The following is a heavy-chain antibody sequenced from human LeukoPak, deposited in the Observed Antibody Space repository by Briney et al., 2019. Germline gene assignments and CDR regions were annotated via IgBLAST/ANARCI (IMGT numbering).Heavy chain of an antibody. Sequence: SETLSLTCTVSGGSISSYYWSWIRQPPGKGLEGIGYVCYSGCTNYNPSLTSPLPISVDPSKNQFSLQLSSVTAADPAVYYYAREWEFFDYWGQGTLVTVSS. V-gene: IGHV4-59*01. CDR3: AREWEFFDY. CDR1: GGSISSYY. J-gene: IGHJ4*02. CDR2: VCYSGCT. D-gene: IGHD1-26*01.